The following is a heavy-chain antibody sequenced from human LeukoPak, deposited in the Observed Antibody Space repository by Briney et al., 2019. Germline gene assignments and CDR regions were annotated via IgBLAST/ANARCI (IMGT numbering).Heavy chain of an antibody. CDR3: ARESWYYDFWSGRHDAFDI. Sequence: GGSLRLSCAASGFTFSSYSMNWVRQAPGKGLEWVANIKQDGSEKYYVDSVKGRFTISRDNAKNSLYLQMNSLRAEDTAVYYCARESWYYDFWSGRHDAFDIWGQGTMVTVSS. CDR2: IKQDGSEK. V-gene: IGHV3-7*01. D-gene: IGHD3-3*01. CDR1: GFTFSSYS. J-gene: IGHJ3*02.